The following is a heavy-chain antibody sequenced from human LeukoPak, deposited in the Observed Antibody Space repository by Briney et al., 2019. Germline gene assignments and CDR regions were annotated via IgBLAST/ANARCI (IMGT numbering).Heavy chain of an antibody. CDR1: GFTFSSYS. CDR2: ISSSSSYI. D-gene: IGHD2-21*02. CDR3: ARDVVTAISWFDP. Sequence: GGSLRLSCAASGFTFSSYSMNWVRQAPGKGLEWVSSISSSSSYIYYADSVKGRFTISRDNAKNSLYLQMNSLRAGDTAVYYCARDVVTAISWFDPWGQGTLVTVSS. V-gene: IGHV3-21*01. J-gene: IGHJ5*02.